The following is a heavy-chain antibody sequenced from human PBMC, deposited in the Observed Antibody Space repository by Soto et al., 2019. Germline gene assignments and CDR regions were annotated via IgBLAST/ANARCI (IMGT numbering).Heavy chain of an antibody. CDR2: VKPIVSMS. CDR3: AGSYGSGYRAFDY. V-gene: IGHV1-69*02. CDR1: GDTFNFYS. D-gene: IGHD3-10*01. J-gene: IGHJ4*02. Sequence: QVQLVQSGAEVKRPGSSVKVSCKASGDTFNFYSINWVRQAPGLGLEWMGRVKPIVSMSNYAQKFKGRVTMTAEKSTRTADREQSSLRSEDTAIYYCAGSYGSGYRAFDYWGQGALVTVSS.